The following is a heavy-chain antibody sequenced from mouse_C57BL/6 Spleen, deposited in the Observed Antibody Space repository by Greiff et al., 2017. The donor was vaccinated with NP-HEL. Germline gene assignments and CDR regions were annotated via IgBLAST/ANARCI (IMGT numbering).Heavy chain of an antibody. CDR3: ARERGSNRYFDY. Sequence: VQLQQPGAELVRPGSSVKLSCKASGYTFTSYWMDWVKQRPGQGLEWIGNIYPSDSETHYNQKFKDKATLTVDKSSSTAYMQLSSLTSEDSAVYYCARERGSNRYFDYWGQGTTLTVSS. CDR1: GYTFTSYW. J-gene: IGHJ2*01. D-gene: IGHD1-1*01. CDR2: IYPSDSET. V-gene: IGHV1-61*01.